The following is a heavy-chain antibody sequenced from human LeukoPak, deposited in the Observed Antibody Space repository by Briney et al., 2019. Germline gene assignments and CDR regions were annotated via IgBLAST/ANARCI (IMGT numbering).Heavy chain of an antibody. CDR3: VRAPSGYGPDYYYYYMDV. V-gene: IGHV4-59*08. Sequence: PSETLSLTCTVSGGSISSYYWSWVRQPPGKGLEWIGYIYYSGSTNYNPSLKSRVTISVDTSKNQFSLKLSSVTAADTAVYYCVRAPSGYGPDYYYYYMDVWGKGTTVTVSS. CDR1: GGSISSYY. D-gene: IGHD5-12*01. CDR2: IYYSGST. J-gene: IGHJ6*03.